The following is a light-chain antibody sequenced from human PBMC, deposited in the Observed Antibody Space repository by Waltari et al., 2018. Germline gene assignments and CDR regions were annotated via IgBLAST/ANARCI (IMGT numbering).Light chain of an antibody. CDR3: QVWDSSSDHVV. V-gene: IGLV3-21*03. CDR2: DDG. CDR1: NIGRKT. Sequence: SYVLTQPPSVSVAPGKTARITCGGNNIGRKTVHWCQQKPGQAPVLVVNDDGDRPSGIPERFSGSNSGNTATLTISRVEAGDEADYYCQVWDSSSDHVVFGGGTKLTVL. J-gene: IGLJ2*01.